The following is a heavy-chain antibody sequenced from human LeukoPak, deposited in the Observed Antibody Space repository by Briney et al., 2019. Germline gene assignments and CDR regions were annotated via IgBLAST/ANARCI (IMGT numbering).Heavy chain of an antibody. J-gene: IGHJ5*02. D-gene: IGHD6-19*01. CDR3: ARGPLSSGWYARINNWFDP. CDR2: INSDGSST. Sequence: GGSLRLSCAASGFTFSSYWMHWVRQAPGKGLVWVSRINSDGSSTSYADSVKGRFTISRDNAKNTLYLQMNSLRAEDTAVYYCARGPLSSGWYARINNWFDPWGQGTLVTVSS. CDR1: GFTFSSYW. V-gene: IGHV3-74*01.